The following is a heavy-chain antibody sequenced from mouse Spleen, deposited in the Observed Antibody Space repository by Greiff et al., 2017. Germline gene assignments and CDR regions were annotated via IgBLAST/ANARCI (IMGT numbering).Heavy chain of an antibody. J-gene: IGHJ2*01. CDR3: ARWPTTVVATDY. CDR1: GYAFSSSW. D-gene: IGHD1-1*01. Sequence: QVQLQQSGPELVKPGASVKISCKASGYAFSSSWMNWVKQRPGKGLEWIGRIYPGDGDTNYNGKFKGKATLTADKSSSTAYMQLSSLTSEDSAVYFCARWPTTVVATDYWGQGTTLTVSS. CDR2: IYPGDGDT. V-gene: IGHV1-82*01.